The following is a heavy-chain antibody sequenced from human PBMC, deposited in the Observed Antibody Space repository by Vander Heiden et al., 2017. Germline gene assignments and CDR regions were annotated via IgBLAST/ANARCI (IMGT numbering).Heavy chain of an antibody. J-gene: IGHJ4*02. CDR3: ARVLWFGELLDY. CDR2: IISSSGTI. V-gene: IGHV3-48*02. Sequence: VKLVEYGGGLVQPGGSLRLSWSASGFTLVRYSRNWVRQAPGKGLEWVSYIISSSGTIYYADSVKGRFTSSRDNAKNSLYLQMNSLRDEDTAVYYCARVLWFGELLDYWGQGTLVTVSS. CDR1: GFTLVRYS. D-gene: IGHD3-10*01.